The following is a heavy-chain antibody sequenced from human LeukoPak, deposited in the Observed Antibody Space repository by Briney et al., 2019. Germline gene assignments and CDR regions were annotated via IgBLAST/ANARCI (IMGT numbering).Heavy chain of an antibody. D-gene: IGHD6-6*01. J-gene: IGHJ4*02. V-gene: IGHV3-15*01. CDR3: TTEWAARPNFDY. CDR2: IKSKTDGGTT. Sequence: GGSLRLSCAASGFTFNNGWMSWVRQVPGKGLEWVGRIKSKTDGGTTVYAAPVKGRFTISREDSKNMLYLQMNSLKTEDTAVYYCTTEWAARPNFDYWGQGTLVTVSS. CDR1: GFTFNNGW.